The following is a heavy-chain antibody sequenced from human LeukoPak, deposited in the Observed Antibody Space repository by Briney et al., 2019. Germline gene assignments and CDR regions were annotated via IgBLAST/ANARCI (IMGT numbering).Heavy chain of an antibody. D-gene: IGHD2-2*01. Sequence: AASPKVSCKASRYTFTDYYMHWVRPAPRQGLEWMGRINPNSGGTNYAQKLQGRVTMTRDTSISTAYMELSRLRSDDTAVYYCARGGWSLGYCSSSSCLDWFDPWGQGTLVTVSS. CDR2: INPNSGGT. CDR3: ARGGWSLGYCSSSSCLDWFDP. J-gene: IGHJ5*02. CDR1: RYTFTDYY. V-gene: IGHV1-2*06.